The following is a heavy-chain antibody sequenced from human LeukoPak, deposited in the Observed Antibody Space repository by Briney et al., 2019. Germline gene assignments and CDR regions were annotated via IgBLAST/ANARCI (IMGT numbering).Heavy chain of an antibody. CDR2: ISSSGSTI. J-gene: IGHJ4*02. CDR1: GFTFSSYG. CDR3: AKEQRLLWFGELSNYFDY. V-gene: IGHV3-48*03. Sequence: GGSLRLSCAASGFTFSSYGMNWVRQAPGKGLEWVSYISSSGSTIYYADSVKGRFTISRDNAKNSLYLQMNSLRAEDTAVYYCAKEQRLLWFGELSNYFDYWGQGTLVTVSS. D-gene: IGHD3-10*01.